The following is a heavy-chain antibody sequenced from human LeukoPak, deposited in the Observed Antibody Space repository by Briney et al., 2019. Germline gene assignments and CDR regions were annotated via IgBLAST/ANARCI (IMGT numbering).Heavy chain of an antibody. D-gene: IGHD3-16*01. CDR3: APWGVDSYFDY. Sequence: GGSLRLSCAASGFTFDDYAMHWVRQAPGKGLEWVSAISGSGGSTYYADSVKGRFTISRDNSKNTLYLQMNSLRAEDTAVYYCAPWGVDSYFDYWGQGTLVTVSS. CDR2: ISGSGGST. CDR1: GFTFDDYA. V-gene: IGHV3-23*01. J-gene: IGHJ4*02.